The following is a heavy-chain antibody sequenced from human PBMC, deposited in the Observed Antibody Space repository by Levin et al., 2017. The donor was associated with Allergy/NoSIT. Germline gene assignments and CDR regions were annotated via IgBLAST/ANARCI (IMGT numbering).Heavy chain of an antibody. V-gene: IGHV1-2*02. CDR2: INPNSGGT. J-gene: IGHJ4*02. CDR3: ARGMVRGVSDFDY. D-gene: IGHD3-10*01. Sequence: GESLKISCKASGYTFTGYYMHWVRQAPGQGLEWMGWINPNSGGTDYAQKFQGRVTMTRDTSINTAYMEVSGLRSDDTAMYYCARGMVRGVSDFDYWGQGTLVTVSS. CDR1: GYTFTGYY.